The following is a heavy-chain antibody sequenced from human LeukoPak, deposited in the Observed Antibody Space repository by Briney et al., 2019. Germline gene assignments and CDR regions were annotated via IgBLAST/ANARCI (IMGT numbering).Heavy chain of an antibody. CDR3: AKAVRSMVTGGGYFDS. D-gene: IGHD3-10*01. J-gene: IGHJ4*02. Sequence: GGSLRLSCAASGFAFSNYAMSWVRQAPGKGLEWVSSLSGRGDSRYYADSVMGRFTISRDNSKNTLYLQMNSLRAEDTAVYYCAKAVRSMVTGGGYFDSWGQGTLVTVSS. CDR2: LSGRGDSR. CDR1: GFAFSNYA. V-gene: IGHV3-23*01.